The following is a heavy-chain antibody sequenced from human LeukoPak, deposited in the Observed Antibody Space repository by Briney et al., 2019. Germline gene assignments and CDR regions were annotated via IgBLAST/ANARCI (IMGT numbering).Heavy chain of an antibody. V-gene: IGHV3-48*03. J-gene: IGHJ4*02. CDR3: ARDRNNLGFDY. D-gene: IGHD1-14*01. CDR1: GFTFSSYE. CDR2: ISSSGSTI. Sequence: GGSLRLSCAASGFTFSSYEMNWVRQAPGKGLEWVSYISSSGSTIYYADSVKGRFTISRDNSKNTLYLQMNSLRAEDTAVYYCARDRNNLGFDYWGQGTLVTVSS.